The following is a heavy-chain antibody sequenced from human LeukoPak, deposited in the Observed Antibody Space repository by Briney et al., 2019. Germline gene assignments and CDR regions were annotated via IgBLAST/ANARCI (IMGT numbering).Heavy chain of an antibody. D-gene: IGHD6-13*01. CDR1: GFTFSSYA. V-gene: IGHV3-23*01. CDR3: ARDQGIAAAGTVWGY. CDR2: ISGSGGST. J-gene: IGHJ4*02. Sequence: GGSLRLSCAASGFTFSSYAMSWVRQAPGKGLEWVSAISGSGGSTYYADSVKGRFTISRDNAKNSLYLQMNSLRAEDTAVYYCARDQGIAAAGTVWGYWGQGTLVTVSS.